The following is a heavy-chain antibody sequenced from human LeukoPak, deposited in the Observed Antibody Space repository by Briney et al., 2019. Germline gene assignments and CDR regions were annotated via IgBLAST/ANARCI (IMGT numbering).Heavy chain of an antibody. J-gene: IGHJ6*02. CDR1: GYSFTSYW. D-gene: IGHD3-9*01. CDR3: ARHRGYYDILTGYWPTGMDV. V-gene: IGHV5-51*01. CDR2: IYPGDSDT. Sequence: GESLKISCKGSGYSFTSYWIGWVRQMPGKGLEWMGIIYPGDSDTRYSPSFQGQVTISADKSISTAYLQWSSLKASDTAMYYCARHRGYYDILTGYWPTGMDVWGQGTTVTVSS.